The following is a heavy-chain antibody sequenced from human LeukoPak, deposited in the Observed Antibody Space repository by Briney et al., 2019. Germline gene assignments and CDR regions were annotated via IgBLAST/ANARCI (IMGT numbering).Heavy chain of an antibody. Sequence: SVKVSCKASGGTFSSHAIAWVRQAPGQGPEWMGGIIPISGTANYAQKLQGRVTITTDESTSTAYMELSSLTSDDTAVYYCARGLQYQLLKALGYYYMDVWGEGTTVTVSS. CDR3: ARGLQYQLLKALGYYYMDV. D-gene: IGHD2-2*01. V-gene: IGHV1-69*05. CDR1: GGTFSSHA. J-gene: IGHJ6*03. CDR2: IIPISGTA.